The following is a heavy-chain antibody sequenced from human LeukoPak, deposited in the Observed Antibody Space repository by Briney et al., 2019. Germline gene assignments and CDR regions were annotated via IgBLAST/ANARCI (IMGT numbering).Heavy chain of an antibody. D-gene: IGHD4-11*01. V-gene: IGHV1-69*13. CDR1: GGTFSSYA. J-gene: IGHJ6*03. CDR2: IIPIFGTA. CDR3: ARWGPYSNPSHYYYYYYMDV. Sequence: ASVKVSCKASGGTFSSYAISWVRQAPGQGLEWMGGIIPIFGTANYAQKFQGRVTITADESTSSAYMELSSLRSEDTAVYYCARWGPYSNPSHYYYYYYMDVWGKGTTVTVSS.